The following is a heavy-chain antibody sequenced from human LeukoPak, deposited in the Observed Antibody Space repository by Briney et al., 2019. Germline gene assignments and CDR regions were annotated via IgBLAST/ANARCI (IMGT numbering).Heavy chain of an antibody. CDR3: ARGLEWWLPRLDY. Sequence: PGGSLRLSCAASGFTFSSYAMHWVRQAPGKGLEWVAVISYDGSNKYYADSVKGRFTISRDNSKNTLYLQMNSLGAEDTAVYYCARGLEWWLPRLDYWGQGTLVTVSS. CDR1: GFTFSSYA. CDR2: ISYDGSNK. D-gene: IGHD2-15*01. V-gene: IGHV3-30-3*01. J-gene: IGHJ4*02.